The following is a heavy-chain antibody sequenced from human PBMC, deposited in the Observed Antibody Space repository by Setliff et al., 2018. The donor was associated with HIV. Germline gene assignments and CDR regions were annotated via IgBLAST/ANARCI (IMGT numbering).Heavy chain of an antibody. CDR2: IVPIFGTP. V-gene: IGHV1-69*05. J-gene: IGHJ6*03. D-gene: IGHD1-1*01. CDR3: ASSAGAVPTTAPYGDYYYYFYMDV. Sequence: ASVKVSCKASGGIFSRFAFSWVRQAPGQGLEWMGGIVPIFGTPNYAQKFQGRVTITTDESTNTVYMELYSLTSEDTAIYYCASSAGAVPTTAPYGDYYYYFYMDVWGKGTTVTVSS. CDR1: GGIFSRFA.